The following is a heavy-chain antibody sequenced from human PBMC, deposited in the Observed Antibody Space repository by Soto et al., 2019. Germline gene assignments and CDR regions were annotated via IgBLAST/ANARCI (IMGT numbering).Heavy chain of an antibody. CDR3: ASGLYSSYVANWFDP. V-gene: IGHV1-69*12. J-gene: IGHJ5*02. D-gene: IGHD4-4*01. CDR1: GGTFSSYA. Sequence: QVQLVQSGAEVKKPGSSVKVSCKDSGGTFSSYAISWVRQAPGQGLEWMGGVIPIFGTANYAQNFQGRVTIPADESTSTGYMELSSVRSEDTAVYYCASGLYSSYVANWFDPWGQGTLVTVSS. CDR2: VIPIFGTA.